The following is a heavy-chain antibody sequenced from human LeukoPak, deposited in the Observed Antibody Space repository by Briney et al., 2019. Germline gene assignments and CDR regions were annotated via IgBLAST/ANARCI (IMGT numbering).Heavy chain of an antibody. CDR2: ISAYNGNT. V-gene: IGHV1-18*01. D-gene: IGHD6-13*01. J-gene: IGHJ6*02. CDR3: AREGSSWNYYYYGMDV. CDR1: GYTFTSCG. Sequence: ASVKVSCKASGYTFTSCGISWVRQAPGQGLEWMGWISAYNGNTNYAQKLQGRVTMTTDTSTSTAYMELRSLRSDDTAVYYCAREGSSWNYYYYGMDVWGQGTTVTVSS.